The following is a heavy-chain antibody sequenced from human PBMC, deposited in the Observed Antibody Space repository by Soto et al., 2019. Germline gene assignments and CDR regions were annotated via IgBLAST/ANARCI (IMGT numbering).Heavy chain of an antibody. CDR1: GDSVSTGNNY. Sequence: SETLSLTCTVSGDSVSTGNNYWSWIRKSPGKGLEWIGYIYYSGSTNDNPSLKSRVTISVETSNNQFSLKVTSVPAADTAVYFCGRSRGYYPWESCFDYWGQGALVTVSS. CDR2: IYYSGST. V-gene: IGHV4-61*01. CDR3: GRSRGYYPWESCFDY. J-gene: IGHJ4*02. D-gene: IGHD6-25*01.